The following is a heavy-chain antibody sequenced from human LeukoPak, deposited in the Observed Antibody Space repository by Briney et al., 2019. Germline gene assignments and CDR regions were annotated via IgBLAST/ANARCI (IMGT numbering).Heavy chain of an antibody. CDR3: AKYAMREIFFGDY. CDR2: ISAGATRT. D-gene: IGHD3-3*01. CDR1: GFSFNNYA. J-gene: IGHJ4*02. Sequence: GGSLRLSCVASGFSFNNYAMSWVRQAPGKGLEWVSGISAGATRTYYAGSVKGRFTISRDNSMNPLYLHMNSLRAEDTAVYYCAKYAMREIFFGDYWGQGTLVAVSS. V-gene: IGHV3-23*01.